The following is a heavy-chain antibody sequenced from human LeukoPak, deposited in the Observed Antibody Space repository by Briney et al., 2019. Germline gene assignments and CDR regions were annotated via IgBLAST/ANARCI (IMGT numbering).Heavy chain of an antibody. CDR1: GYTFTSYY. D-gene: IGHD5-18*01. V-gene: IGHV1-46*01. J-gene: IGHJ4*02. Sequence: EASVKVSCKASGYTFTSYYMHWVRQAPGQGLEWMGIINPSGGSTSYAQKFQGRVTMTRDTSTSTVYMELSSLRSEDTAVYYCARDWAGIQLWSGYFDYWGQGTLVTVSS. CDR2: INPSGGST. CDR3: ARDWAGIQLWSGYFDY.